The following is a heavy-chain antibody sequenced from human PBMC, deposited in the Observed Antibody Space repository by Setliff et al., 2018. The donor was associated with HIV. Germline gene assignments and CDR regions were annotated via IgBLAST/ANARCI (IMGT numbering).Heavy chain of an antibody. V-gene: IGHV4-4*09. CDR3: AREHCSGGSCNGFDI. CDR2: IYISGTT. J-gene: IGHJ3*02. CDR1: GGSISTSY. Sequence: PSETLSLTCTVSGGSISTSYWNWIRLPPGKGLEWIAYIYISGTTNYNPSLKSRVTISLDTSRNQFSLKLGSVTAADTAMYYCAREHCSGGSCNGFDIWGQGTMVTVSS. D-gene: IGHD2-15*01.